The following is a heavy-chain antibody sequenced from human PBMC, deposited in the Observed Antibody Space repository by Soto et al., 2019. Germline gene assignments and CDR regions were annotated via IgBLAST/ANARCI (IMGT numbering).Heavy chain of an antibody. CDR2: VYHSGST. V-gene: IGHV4-59*01. CDR3: TSSYSTSSSPDY. Sequence: PSETLSLTCSVSGGSMRNYYWNWIRQAPGRGLEWIGYVYHSGSTNYNPSLKSRVSMSVDVSRNHFSLTLHSVTAADTAVYFCTSSYSTSSSPDYWGQGTLDTVSS. J-gene: IGHJ4*02. CDR1: GGSMRNYY. D-gene: IGHD6-6*01.